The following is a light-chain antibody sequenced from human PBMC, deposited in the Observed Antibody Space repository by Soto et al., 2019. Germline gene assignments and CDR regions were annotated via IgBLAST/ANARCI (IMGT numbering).Light chain of an antibody. J-gene: IGLJ3*02. CDR3: SSYTSYTTLWV. CDR1: GSDIGNYHY. Sequence: QSVLTQPASVSGSPGQSITISCTGTGSDIGNYHYVSWYQQHPGKAPKLMIYGFSNRPSGVSNRFSGSKSGNAASLTISGLQAEDEADYYCSSYTSYTTLWVFGGGTKVTVL. CDR2: GFS. V-gene: IGLV2-14*01.